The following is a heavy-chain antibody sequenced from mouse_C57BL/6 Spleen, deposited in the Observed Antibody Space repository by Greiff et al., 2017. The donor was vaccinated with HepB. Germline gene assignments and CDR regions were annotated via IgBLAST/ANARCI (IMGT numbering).Heavy chain of an antibody. Sequence: QVQLRQPGAELVKPGASVKMSCKASGYTFTSYWITWVKQRPGQGLEWIGDIYPGSGSTNYNEKFKSKATLTVDTSSSTAYMQRSSLTSEDSAVYYCARSQLGRRDYYAMDYWGQGTSVTVSS. CDR1: GYTFTSYW. J-gene: IGHJ4*01. CDR2: IYPGSGST. CDR3: ARSQLGRRDYYAMDY. V-gene: IGHV1-55*01. D-gene: IGHD4-1*02.